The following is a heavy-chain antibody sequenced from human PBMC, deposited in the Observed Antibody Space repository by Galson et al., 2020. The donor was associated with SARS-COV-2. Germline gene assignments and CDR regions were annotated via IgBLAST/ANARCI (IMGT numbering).Heavy chain of an antibody. D-gene: IGHD1-1*01. CDR1: GGSVSSYGYH. Sequence: ETSETLSLTCTVSGGSVSSYGYHWGWIRQHPGKGLEWIGYIFYNGNTDYNPSLKSRVSIALDTSKNHFSLKLSSVTPADTIVYYCTKDWNGPVYNWGQGTLVTVSS. CDR3: TKDWNGPVYN. J-gene: IGHJ4*01. V-gene: IGHV4-31*03. CDR2: IFYNGNT.